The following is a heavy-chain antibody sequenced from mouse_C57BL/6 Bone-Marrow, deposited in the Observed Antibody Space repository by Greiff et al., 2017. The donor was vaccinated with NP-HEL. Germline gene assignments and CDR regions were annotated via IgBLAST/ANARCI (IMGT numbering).Heavy chain of an antibody. CDR3: ARDYGSFYYYAMDY. CDR1: GFNIKDYY. Sequence: AQLKQSGAELVKPGASVKLSCTASGFNIKDYYMHRVKQRTEQGLEWIGRIDPEDGETKYAPKFQGKATITADTSSNTAYLKRSSLTSEDTAVYYCARDYGSFYYYAMDYWGQGTSVTVSS. D-gene: IGHD1-1*01. J-gene: IGHJ4*01. V-gene: IGHV14-2*01. CDR2: IDPEDGET.